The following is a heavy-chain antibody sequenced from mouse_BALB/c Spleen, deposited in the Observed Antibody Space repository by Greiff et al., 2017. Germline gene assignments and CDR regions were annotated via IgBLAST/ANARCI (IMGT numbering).Heavy chain of an antibody. D-gene: IGHD2-10*02. CDR2: IYPGGGYT. Sequence: QVQLQQSGAELVRPGTSVKISCKASGYTFTNYWLGWVKQRPGHGLEWIGDIYPGGGYTNYNEKFKGKATLTADTSSSTAYMQLSSLTSEDSAVYFCARFPYGNYEDYWGQGTTLTVSS. CDR3: ARFPYGNYEDY. CDR1: GYTFTNYW. V-gene: IGHV1-63*02. J-gene: IGHJ2*01.